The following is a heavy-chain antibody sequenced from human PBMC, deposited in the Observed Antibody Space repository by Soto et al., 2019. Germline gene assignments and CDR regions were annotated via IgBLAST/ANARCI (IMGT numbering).Heavy chain of an antibody. Sequence: VALVKVSCKVSGCTLTDLSMQWVRQAPGKGLEWMGGFDPEDGETIYAQKFQGRVTMTEDTATDTAYMELSSLRSEDTAVYYCATHRSGRFLEWLPEGSLGYWGQGTLVTVSS. CDR1: GCTLTDLS. V-gene: IGHV1-24*01. J-gene: IGHJ4*02. CDR3: ATHRSGRFLEWLPEGSLGY. D-gene: IGHD3-3*01. CDR2: FDPEDGET.